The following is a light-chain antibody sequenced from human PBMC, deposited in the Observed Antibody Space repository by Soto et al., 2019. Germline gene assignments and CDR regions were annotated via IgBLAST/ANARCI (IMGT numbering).Light chain of an antibody. CDR3: QQSYSIPWT. CDR2: DAS. J-gene: IGKJ1*01. Sequence: DIQMTQSPSSLSASVGDRVTITCRASQRISSYVNWYQAKPGKAPKLLIYDASSLQSGVPSRFSGSGSGTEFTLTISGLRPEDFATYYCQQSYSIPWTFGQGTKVDIK. CDR1: QRISSY. V-gene: IGKV1-39*01.